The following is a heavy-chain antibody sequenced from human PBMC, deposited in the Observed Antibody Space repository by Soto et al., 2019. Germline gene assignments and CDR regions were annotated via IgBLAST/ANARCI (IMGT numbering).Heavy chain of an antibody. CDR1: GDSVSGYSSA. CDR3: ARYRENPRNGMDV. J-gene: IGHJ6*02. CDR2: TYYRSKWYS. Sequence: QVQLQQSGPGLVKPSQTLSLTCAISGDSVSGYSSAWNWIRQSPSGGLEWLGRTYYRSKWYSDFEVSVKSRVTINPDTAKNQFSLQLNSVTPEDTAVYYCARYRENPRNGMDVWGQGTTVTVSS. V-gene: IGHV6-1*01. D-gene: IGHD1-26*01.